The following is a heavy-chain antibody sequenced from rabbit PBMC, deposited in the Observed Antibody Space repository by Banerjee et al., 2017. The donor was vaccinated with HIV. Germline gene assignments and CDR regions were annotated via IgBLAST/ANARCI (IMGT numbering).Heavy chain of an antibody. CDR2: IYPDYGTT. D-gene: IGHD4-2*01. V-gene: IGHV1S47*01. J-gene: IGHJ4*01. CDR3: AREFGYAGVAYGDFNL. CDR1: GIDFSTYG. Sequence: QEQLVESGGGLVTLGGSLKLSCKASGIDFSTYGISWVRQAPGKGLEWIAYIYPDYGTTDYATWVNGRFTISLDDAQNTVFLRMTSLTAADTATYFCAREFGYAGVAYGDFNLWGPGTL.